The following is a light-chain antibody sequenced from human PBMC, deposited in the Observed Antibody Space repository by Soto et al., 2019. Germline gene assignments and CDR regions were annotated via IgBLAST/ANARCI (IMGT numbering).Light chain of an antibody. V-gene: IGLV2-14*01. J-gene: IGLJ1*01. CDR1: SNDIGNYNY. CDR2: EVS. Sequence: QSVLTQPASVSGSPGQSITISCTGTSNDIGNYNYVSWYQQHPGKATKVMIYEVSNRPSGISNRFSGSKSGNTASLTISGLQAEDEADYYCTSYTTISTLYVFGSGTKVTVL. CDR3: TSYTTISTLYV.